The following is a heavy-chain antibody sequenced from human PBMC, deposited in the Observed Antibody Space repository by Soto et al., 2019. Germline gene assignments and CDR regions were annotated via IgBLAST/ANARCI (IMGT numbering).Heavy chain of an antibody. CDR2: IFSNDEK. D-gene: IGHD6-6*01. CDR3: ARISYSSSADYYYCGMDV. V-gene: IGHV2-26*01. CDR1: GFSLSNARMG. Sequence: QVTLKESGPVLVKPTETLTLTCTVSGFSLSNARMGVSWIRQPPGKALEWLAHIFSNDEKSYSTSLKSRLTISQDTSKSQVVLTMTNMDPVDTATYYCARISYSSSADYYYCGMDVWGQGTTVTVSS. J-gene: IGHJ6*02.